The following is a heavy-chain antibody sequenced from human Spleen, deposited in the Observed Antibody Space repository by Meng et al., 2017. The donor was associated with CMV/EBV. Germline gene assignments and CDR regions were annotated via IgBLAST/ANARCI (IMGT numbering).Heavy chain of an antibody. Sequence: GGSLRLSCAASEFTFSNYAMRWVRQAPGEGLEWVTHINHDGSERHYVASVKGRFTISRDNAKNSLYLQMNSLRAEDTAVYYCASYGLGSSGDYWGQGTLVTVSS. V-gene: IGHV3-7*01. CDR3: ASYGLGSSGDY. CDR2: INHDGSER. D-gene: IGHD6-13*01. J-gene: IGHJ4*02. CDR1: EFTFSNYA.